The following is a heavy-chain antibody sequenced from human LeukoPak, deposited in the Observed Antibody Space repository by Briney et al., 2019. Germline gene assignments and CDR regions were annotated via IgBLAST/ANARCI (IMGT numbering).Heavy chain of an antibody. J-gene: IGHJ6*03. CDR3: ARNPRGYMDV. CDR2: IYYSGST. CDR1: GGSISSSSYY. Sequence: SETLSLTCTVSGGSISSSSYYWGWIRQPPGKGLEWIGSIYYSGSTYYNPSLKSRVTMSVDTSKNQFSLKLSSVTAADTAVYYCARNPRGYMDVWGKGTTVTVSS. V-gene: IGHV4-39*07.